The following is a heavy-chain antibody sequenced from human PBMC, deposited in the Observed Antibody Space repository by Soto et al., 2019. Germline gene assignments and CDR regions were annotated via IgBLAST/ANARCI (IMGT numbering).Heavy chain of an antibody. CDR1: GGTFSSYA. CDR2: IIPIFGTA. D-gene: IGHD2-15*01. J-gene: IGHJ4*02. V-gene: IGHV1-69*13. Sequence: ASVKVSCKASGGTFSSYAISWVRQAPGQGLEWMGGIIPIFGTANYAQKFQGRVTITADESTSTAYMELSSLRSEDTAVYYCARGYCSGGSCPDFDYWGQGTLVTVSS. CDR3: ARGYCSGGSCPDFDY.